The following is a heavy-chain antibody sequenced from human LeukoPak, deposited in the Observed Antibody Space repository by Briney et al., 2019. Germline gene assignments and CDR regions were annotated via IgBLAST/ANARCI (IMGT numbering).Heavy chain of an antibody. CDR3: AKGGYTNYPDGYYYMDV. Sequence: GRSLRLSCAASGFSFSSYGMHWVRQAPGKRLEWVAIIWYDGSNKYYADSVRGRFTISRDNSENTLYLQMNSVRAEDTAVYYCAKGGYTNYPDGYYYMDVWGKGTTVTVSS. D-gene: IGHD4-11*01. V-gene: IGHV3-33*06. CDR1: GFSFSSYG. CDR2: IWYDGSNK. J-gene: IGHJ6*03.